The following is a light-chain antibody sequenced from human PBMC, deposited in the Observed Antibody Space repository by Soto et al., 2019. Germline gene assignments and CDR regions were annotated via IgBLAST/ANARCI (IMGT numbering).Light chain of an antibody. CDR3: SSYTSSITHVL. V-gene: IGLV2-14*01. CDR1: GSAVGGYNF. CDR2: DVS. J-gene: IGLJ7*01. Sequence: QSALTQPASVSGSPGQSITISCTGTGSAVGGYNFFSWYQQHPGKAPKLMIYDVSYRPSGVSNRFSGSKSGNTASLTISGLQAEDEADYYCSSYTSSITHVLFGGGTQLTVL.